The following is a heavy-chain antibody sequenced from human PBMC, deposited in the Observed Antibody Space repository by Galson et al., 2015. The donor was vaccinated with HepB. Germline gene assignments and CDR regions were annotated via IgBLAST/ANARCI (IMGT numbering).Heavy chain of an antibody. J-gene: IGHJ5*01. V-gene: IGHV3-30*18. D-gene: IGHD3-10*01. Sequence: LRLSCAAYGFNFGDYGMHWVRQAPGKGLQWVASISYDGSIEKFADSVKGRFTISKDNSKSTLYLQMNRLTTEDTAVYFCAKDTVVRAVIITNWFDSWGQGSLVAVSS. CDR2: ISYDGSIE. CDR1: GFNFGDYG. CDR3: AKDTVVRAVIITNWFDS.